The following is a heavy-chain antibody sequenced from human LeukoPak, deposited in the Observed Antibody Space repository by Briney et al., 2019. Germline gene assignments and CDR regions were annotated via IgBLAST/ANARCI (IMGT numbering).Heavy chain of an antibody. CDR2: IYYNGNT. D-gene: IGHD2-2*01. CDR1: GGSISSYY. V-gene: IGHV4-59*08. CDR3: ARHSSYQLLLDY. Sequence: SETLSLTCSVSGGSISSYYWSWIRQPPGKGLEWIGYIYYNGNTNYNPSLKSRVTISVDTSKNQFSLKLSSVTAADTAVYYCARHSSYQLLLDYWGQGTLVTVSS. J-gene: IGHJ4*02.